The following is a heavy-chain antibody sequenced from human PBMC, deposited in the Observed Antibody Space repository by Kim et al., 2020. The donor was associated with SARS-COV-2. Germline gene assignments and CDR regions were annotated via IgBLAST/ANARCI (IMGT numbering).Heavy chain of an antibody. CDR1: GGSISSSSYY. D-gene: IGHD5-12*01. V-gene: IGHV4-39*07. CDR2: IYYSGST. J-gene: IGHJ6*02. CDR3: AGASGASDQYGMDV. Sequence: SETLSLTCTVSGGSISSSSYYWGWIRQPPGKGLEWIGSIYYSGSTYYNPSLKSRVTISVDTSKNQFSLKLSSVTAADTAVYYCAGASGASDQYGMDVWGQGTTVTVSS.